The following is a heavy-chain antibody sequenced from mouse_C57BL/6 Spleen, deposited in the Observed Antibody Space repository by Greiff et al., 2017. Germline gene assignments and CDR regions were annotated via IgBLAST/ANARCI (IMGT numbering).Heavy chain of an antibody. Sequence: EVKVEESGPGLVKPSQSLSLSCSVTGYSLTSGYNWNWIRHFPGNKLEWMGYISYDGSNNYNPSLKNRISITRDSSKNQFFLKLNSVTPEDAATYYCARDHSYWGQGTTLTVSS. CDR1: GYSLTSGYN. V-gene: IGHV3-6*01. J-gene: IGHJ2*01. CDR2: ISYDGSN. CDR3: ARDHSY.